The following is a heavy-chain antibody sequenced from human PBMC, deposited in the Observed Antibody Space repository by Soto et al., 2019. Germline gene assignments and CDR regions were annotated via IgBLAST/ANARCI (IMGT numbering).Heavy chain of an antibody. J-gene: IGHJ6*03. CDR3: ARDIYLDYYYYMDV. Sequence: PGGSLRLSCAASGFTFSSYGMHWVRQAPGKGLEWVAVIWYDGSNKYYADSVKGRFTISRDNSKNTLYLQMNSLRAEDTAVYYCARDIYLDYYYYMDVWGKGTTVTVSS. CDR1: GFTFSSYG. V-gene: IGHV3-33*01. CDR2: IWYDGSNK.